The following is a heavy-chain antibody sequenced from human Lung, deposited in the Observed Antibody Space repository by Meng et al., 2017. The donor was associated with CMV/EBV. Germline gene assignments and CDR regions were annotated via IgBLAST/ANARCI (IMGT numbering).Heavy chain of an antibody. V-gene: IGHV3-21*01. CDR1: RFPFSTYS. CDR3: ARDRGNDFWRTKGYLDL. Sequence: GESLKISCAASRFPFSTYSMNWVRQAPGKGLEWVSSISSSSTYIYYADSVKGRFTISRDNAKNSLYLQMNSLRAEDTAVYYCARDRGNDFWRTKGYLDLWGRGTLVSVSS. D-gene: IGHD3-3*01. CDR2: ISSSSTYI. J-gene: IGHJ2*01.